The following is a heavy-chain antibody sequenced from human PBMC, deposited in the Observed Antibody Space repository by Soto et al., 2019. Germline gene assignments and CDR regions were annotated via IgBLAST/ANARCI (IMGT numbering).Heavy chain of an antibody. Sequence: EVQLVESGGGLIKPGGSLRLSCAASGFTVTNKYMTWVRQAPGKGLEWVSVIYSGGATSYADSVKGRFTISRDNSKDILYLQMNSLRAEDTAVYYCARVDYGDYGWYFDLWGRGTLVTVSS. J-gene: IGHJ2*01. CDR2: IYSGGAT. CDR3: ARVDYGDYGWYFDL. CDR1: GFTVTNKY. V-gene: IGHV3-53*01. D-gene: IGHD4-17*01.